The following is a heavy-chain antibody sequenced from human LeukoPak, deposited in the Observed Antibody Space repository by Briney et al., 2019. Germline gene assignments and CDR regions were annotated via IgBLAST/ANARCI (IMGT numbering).Heavy chain of an antibody. CDR2: IYYSGST. Sequence: PSETLSLTCTVSGGSISSSSYYWGWIRQPPGKGLEWIGSIYYSGSTYYNPSLKSGVTISVDTSKNQFSLKLSSVTAADTAVFYCARVWEAPGSIDYWGQGTLVTVSS. V-gene: IGHV4-39*01. D-gene: IGHD3-10*01. J-gene: IGHJ4*02. CDR3: ARVWEAPGSIDY. CDR1: GGSISSSSYY.